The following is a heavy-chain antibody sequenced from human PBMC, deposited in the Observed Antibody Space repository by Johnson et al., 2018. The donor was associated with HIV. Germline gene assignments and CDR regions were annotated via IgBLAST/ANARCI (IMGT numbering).Heavy chain of an antibody. CDR3: ARKGGSYLYDAFDI. J-gene: IGHJ3*02. CDR1: GFSFSSYD. CDR2: IGTAGDT. V-gene: IGHV3-13*01. Sequence: VQLVESGGGLVQPGWSLRLSCAASGFSFSSYDMHWVRQATGKGLEWVSAIGTAGDTYYPGSVKGRFTISRENAKNSLYLQMNSLRAGDTAVYYCARKGGSYLYDAFDIWGQGTMVTVSS. D-gene: IGHD1-26*01.